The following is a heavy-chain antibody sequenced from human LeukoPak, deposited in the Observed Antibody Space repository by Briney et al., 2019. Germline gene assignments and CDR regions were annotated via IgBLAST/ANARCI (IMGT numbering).Heavy chain of an antibody. CDR3: AKPNYDFWSGPNY. J-gene: IGHJ4*02. D-gene: IGHD3-3*01. CDR2: ISGSGGST. V-gene: IGHV3-23*01. CDR1: GFTFSSNV. Sequence: PGGSLRLFCAASGFTFSSNVMSWDRQAPGNGLERVSAISGSGGSTYYADSVKGRFTISRDNSENTLYLQMNSLRAEDTAVYYCAKPNYDFWSGPNYWGQGTLVTVSS.